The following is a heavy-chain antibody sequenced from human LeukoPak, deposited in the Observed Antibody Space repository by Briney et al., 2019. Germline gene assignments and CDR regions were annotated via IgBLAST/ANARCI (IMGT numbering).Heavy chain of an antibody. CDR1: GFALSSYW. J-gene: IGHJ3*02. CDR3: ARRDVLEI. Sequence: GGSLRLSCAASGFALSSYWMHWVRQVPGKGLVRVSRINSDGSTTGYADSVKGRFTISRDNAKNTLYLQMNSLRAEDTAVYYCARRDVLEIWGQGTLVTVSS. V-gene: IGHV3-74*01. CDR2: INSDGSTT.